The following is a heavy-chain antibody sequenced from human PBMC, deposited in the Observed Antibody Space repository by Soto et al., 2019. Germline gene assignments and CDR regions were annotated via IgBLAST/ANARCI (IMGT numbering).Heavy chain of an antibody. D-gene: IGHD5-18*01. CDR1: GGTFSSYA. Sequence: QVQLVQSGAEVKKPGSSVKVSCKASGGTFSSYAISWVRQAPGQGLEWMGGIIPIFGTANYAQKFQGRVTITADESTSTAYMELSSLRSEDTTVYYCARDGGYSDFYYYYGMDVWGQGTTVTVSS. J-gene: IGHJ6*02. CDR3: ARDGGYSDFYYYYGMDV. CDR2: IIPIFGTA. V-gene: IGHV1-69*01.